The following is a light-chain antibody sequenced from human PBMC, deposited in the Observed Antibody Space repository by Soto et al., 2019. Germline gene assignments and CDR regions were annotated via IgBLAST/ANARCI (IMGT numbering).Light chain of an antibody. Sequence: EIVLTQSPGTLSLSPGERATLSCRASQSVSSSYLAWYQQKPGQAPRLLIYVASSRATGIPDRFSGSGSGTDFTITISRLEPEDFAVYYCQQYGSSPPTFGQGTKVEIK. CDR1: QSVSSSY. CDR2: VAS. V-gene: IGKV3-20*01. CDR3: QQYGSSPPT. J-gene: IGKJ1*01.